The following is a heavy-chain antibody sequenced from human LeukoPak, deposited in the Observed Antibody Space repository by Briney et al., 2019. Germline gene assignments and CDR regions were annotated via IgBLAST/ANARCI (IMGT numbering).Heavy chain of an antibody. CDR1: GGSISSYY. D-gene: IGHD2-2*01. V-gene: IGHV4-59*01. CDR2: IYYSGST. CDR3: ARVNLEYCSSTSWSGCDYMDV. Sequence: KPSETLSLTCTVSGGSISSYYWSWIRQPPGKGLEWIGYIYYSGSTNYNPPLKSRVTISVDTSKNQFSLKLSSVTAADTAVYYCARVNLEYCSSTSWSGCDYMDVWGKGTTVTVSS. J-gene: IGHJ6*03.